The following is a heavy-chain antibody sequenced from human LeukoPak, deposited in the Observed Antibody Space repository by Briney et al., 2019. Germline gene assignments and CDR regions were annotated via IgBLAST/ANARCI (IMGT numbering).Heavy chain of an antibody. CDR2: ISTSSTYI. CDR1: GFTFSSYA. V-gene: IGHV3-21*01. Sequence: PGRSLRLSCAASGFTFSSYAIPWVRQAPGKGLEWVSSISTSSTYIHYADSVKGRFTVSRDNAKNSLYLQMNSLRAEDTAVYYCARANDYGIYLDVWGKGTTVTVSS. J-gene: IGHJ6*03. CDR3: ARANDYGIYLDV. D-gene: IGHD4-17*01.